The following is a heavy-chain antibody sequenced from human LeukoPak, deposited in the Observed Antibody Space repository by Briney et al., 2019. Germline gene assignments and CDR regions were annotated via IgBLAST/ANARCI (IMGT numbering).Heavy chain of an antibody. D-gene: IGHD2-15*01. J-gene: IGHJ6*03. V-gene: IGHV4-61*01. CDR2: IYHSGGT. Sequence: SETLSLTCTVSGGSVSSGTDYWNWIRQPPGKGLEWIGYIYHSGGTNYNPSLKRRVTILVDTSKNQISLKLSSVTAADTAVYYCARDRETSGRYYYYMDVWGKGTTVTVSS. CDR3: ARDRETSGRYYYYMDV. CDR1: GGSVSSGTDY.